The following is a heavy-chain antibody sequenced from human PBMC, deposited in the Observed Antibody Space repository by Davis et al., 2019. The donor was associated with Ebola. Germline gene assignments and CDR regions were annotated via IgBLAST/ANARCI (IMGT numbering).Heavy chain of an antibody. CDR1: GGTFSSYT. CDR3: ARGVVVVAATVNYYYYGMDA. J-gene: IGHJ6*02. CDR2: IIPMFGIA. Sequence: AASVKVSCKASGGTFSSYTINWVRQAPGQGLEWMGRIIPMFGIANYAQKFQGRVTITADKSTSTAYLELSSLRSEDTAVYYCARGVVVVAATVNYYYYGMDAWGQGTTVTVSS. V-gene: IGHV1-69*02. D-gene: IGHD2-15*01.